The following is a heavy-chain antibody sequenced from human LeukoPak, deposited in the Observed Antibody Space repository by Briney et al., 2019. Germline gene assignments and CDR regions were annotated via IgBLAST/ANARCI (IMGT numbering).Heavy chain of an antibody. V-gene: IGHV3-30-3*01. CDR3: AKDYYGSGSSSCGMDV. D-gene: IGHD3-10*01. CDR2: ISYDGSNK. J-gene: IGHJ6*02. Sequence: QPGGSLRLSCAASGFTFSSYAMHWVRQAPGKGLEWVAMISYDGSNKYYADSVKGRFTISRDNSKNTLYLQMNSLETEDTAVYYCAKDYYGSGSSSCGMDVWGQGTTVTVSS. CDR1: GFTFSSYA.